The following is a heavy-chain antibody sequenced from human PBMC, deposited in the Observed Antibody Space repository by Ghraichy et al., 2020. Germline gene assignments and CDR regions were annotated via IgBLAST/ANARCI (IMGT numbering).Heavy chain of an antibody. J-gene: IGHJ4*02. Sequence: LSLTCAASGFTFSTYAMTWVRQAPGKGLEWVSVISGSGGSTYYADSVKGRFTISRDNSKNTVYLQMNSLRAEDTAVYYCNLGLWSGYFGYWGQGTLVTVSS. CDR1: GFTFSTYA. V-gene: IGHV3-23*01. CDR2: ISGSGGST. D-gene: IGHD3-3*01. CDR3: NLGLWSGYFGY.